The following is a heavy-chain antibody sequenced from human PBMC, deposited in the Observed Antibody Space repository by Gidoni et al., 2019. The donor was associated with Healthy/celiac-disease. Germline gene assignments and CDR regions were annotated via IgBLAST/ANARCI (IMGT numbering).Heavy chain of an antibody. D-gene: IGHD4-17*01. CDR1: GGSISSGSYY. CDR3: ARDPLYGDSDY. J-gene: IGHJ4*02. CDR2: IYTSGST. Sequence: QVQLQESGTGLVKPSQTLSLTCTVSGGSISSGSYYWSWIRQPAGKGLEWIGRIYTSGSTNYNPSLKSRVTISVDTSKNQFSLKLSSVTAADTAVYYCARDPLYGDSDYWGQGTLVTVSS. V-gene: IGHV4-61*02.